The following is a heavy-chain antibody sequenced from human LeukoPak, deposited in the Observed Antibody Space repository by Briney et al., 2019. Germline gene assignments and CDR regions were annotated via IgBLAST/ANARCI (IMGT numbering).Heavy chain of an antibody. J-gene: IGHJ5*02. CDR1: GYTFSSYG. CDR3: ARSSWFGGRSEWRWFDP. Sequence: ASVKVSCKASGYTFSSYGNSWVRQAPGQGLEWMGWISGYTGNTNYAQNLQGRVTMTTATSTSTAYLELRSVRSDDTALYYCARSSWFGGRSEWRWFDPWGQGTLVTVSS. D-gene: IGHD3-10*01. V-gene: IGHV1-18*01. CDR2: ISGYTGNT.